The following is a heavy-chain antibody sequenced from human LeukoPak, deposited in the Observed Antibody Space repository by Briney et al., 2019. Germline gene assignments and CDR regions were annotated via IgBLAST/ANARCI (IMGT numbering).Heavy chain of an antibody. V-gene: IGHV3-20*04. CDR3: ARRSYYYDSSGLPRGAFDI. CDR1: GFTFDDYG. J-gene: IGHJ3*02. CDR2: INWNGCST. Sequence: GGSLRLSCAASGFTFDDYGMSWVRQAPGKGLEGVWGINWNGCSTGYADSVKGRFTISRDNDKNSLYLQMHSLRAEDTALYYCARRSYYYDSSGLPRGAFDIWGQGTMVTVSS. D-gene: IGHD3-22*01.